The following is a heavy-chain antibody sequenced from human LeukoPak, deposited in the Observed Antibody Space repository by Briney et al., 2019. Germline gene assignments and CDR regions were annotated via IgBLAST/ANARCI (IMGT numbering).Heavy chain of an antibody. CDR3: ARDWPLGTVVTPPDY. Sequence: GGSLRLSCAASGFTFSSYWMSWVRQAPGKGLEWVANIKQDGSEKYYVDSVKGRFTISRDNAKNSLFLQMNSLRAEDTAVYYCARDWPLGTVVTPPDYWGQGTLVTVSS. J-gene: IGHJ4*02. D-gene: IGHD4-23*01. CDR2: IKQDGSEK. CDR1: GFTFSSYW. V-gene: IGHV3-7*01.